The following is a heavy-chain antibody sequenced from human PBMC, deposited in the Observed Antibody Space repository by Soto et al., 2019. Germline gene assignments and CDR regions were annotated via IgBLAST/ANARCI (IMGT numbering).Heavy chain of an antibody. CDR3: ARDPASIAARPDAFDI. CDR2: ISWNSGSI. D-gene: IGHD6-6*01. Sequence: GGSLRLSCAASGFTFDDYAMHWVRQAPGKGLEWASGISWNSGSIGYADSVKGRFTISRDNAKNSLYLQMNSLRAEDTAVYYCARDPASIAARPDAFDIWGQGTVVTVSS. CDR1: GFTFDDYA. V-gene: IGHV3-9*01. J-gene: IGHJ3*02.